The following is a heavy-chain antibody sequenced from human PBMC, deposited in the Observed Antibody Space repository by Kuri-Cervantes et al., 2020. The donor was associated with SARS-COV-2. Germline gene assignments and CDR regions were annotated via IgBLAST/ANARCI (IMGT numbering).Heavy chain of an antibody. J-gene: IGHJ6*02. CDR1: GGSISSGGYS. V-gene: IGHV4-30-2*01. CDR2: IYHSGST. Sequence: SQTLSLTCAVSGGSISSGGYSWSWIRQPPGKGLEWIGYIYHSGSTYYNPSLKSRVTISVDRSKNQFSLKLSSVTAADTALYYCARELGGYYYDSSGYYHYYYGMDVWGQGTTVTVSS. CDR3: ARELGGYYYDSSGYYHYYYGMDV. D-gene: IGHD3-22*01.